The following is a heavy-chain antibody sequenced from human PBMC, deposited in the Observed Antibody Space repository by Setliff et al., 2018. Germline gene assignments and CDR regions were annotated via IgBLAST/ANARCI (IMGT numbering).Heavy chain of an antibody. J-gene: IGHJ4*02. CDR1: GGSISSGGYY. V-gene: IGHV4-31*03. CDR3: ARSSYSGSYLNV. Sequence: SETLSLTCTVSGGSISSGGYYWSWIRQHPGKGLEWIGYIYYSGSTYYNPSLKSRVTISVDTSKKQFSLKLSSVTAADTAVYYCARSSYSGSYLNVWGQGTLVTVSS. D-gene: IGHD1-26*01. CDR2: IYYSGST.